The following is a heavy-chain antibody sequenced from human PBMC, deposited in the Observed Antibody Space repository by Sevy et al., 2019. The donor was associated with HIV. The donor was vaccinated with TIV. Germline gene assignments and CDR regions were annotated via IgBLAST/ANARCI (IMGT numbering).Heavy chain of an antibody. CDR2: IKSKTDGGTT. CDR3: TTDPLPAAMGPYYYYGMDV. D-gene: IGHD2-2*01. CDR1: GFTFSNAW. Sequence: GVSLRLSCAASGFTFSNAWMSWVRQAPGKGLEWVGRIKSKTDGGTTDYAAPVKGRFTISRDDSKNTLYLQRNSLKTEDTAGYYCTTDPLPAAMGPYYYYGMDVWGQGTTVTVSS. J-gene: IGHJ6*02. V-gene: IGHV3-15*01.